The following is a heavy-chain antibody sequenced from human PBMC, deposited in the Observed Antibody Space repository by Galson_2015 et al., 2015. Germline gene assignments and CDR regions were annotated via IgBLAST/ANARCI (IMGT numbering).Heavy chain of an antibody. CDR1: GGSISSSSYY. V-gene: IGHV4-39*01. Sequence: SETLSLTCTVSGGSISSSSYYWGWIRQPPGKGLEWIGSIYYSGSTYYNPSLKSRVTISVDTSKNQFSLKLSSVTAADTAVYYCARQSGTMIVVEDGDIWGQGTMVTVSS. J-gene: IGHJ3*02. CDR2: IYYSGST. D-gene: IGHD3-22*01. CDR3: ARQSGTMIVVEDGDI.